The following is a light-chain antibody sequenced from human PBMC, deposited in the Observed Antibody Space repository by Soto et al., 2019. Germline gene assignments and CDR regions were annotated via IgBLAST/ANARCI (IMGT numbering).Light chain of an antibody. V-gene: IGLV1-40*01. CDR2: GNI. CDR3: QSYDSTLSARYV. J-gene: IGLJ1*01. Sequence: QSVLTQPPSVSVSPRQRVTISCTGSSSNIGAGYDVHWYQQRPGTAPKLLIFGNINRPSGVPDRFSGSKSGTSASLAITGLQAEDEGDYFCQSYDSTLSARYVFGTATKVTVL. CDR1: SSNIGAGYD.